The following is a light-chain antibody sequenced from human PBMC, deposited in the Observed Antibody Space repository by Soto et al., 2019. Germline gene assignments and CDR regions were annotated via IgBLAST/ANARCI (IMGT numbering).Light chain of an antibody. CDR1: QAISSY. J-gene: IGKJ4*01. V-gene: IGKV1-9*01. CDR2: GAS. Sequence: DIQLTQSPSFLSASVGDRVTITCRASQAISSYLAWYQQKPGKPPKLLIYGASTLQSDVPSRFSGSGSGTEFTLTVSSLQAEDSATYYCQQFNDYPLTFGGGTKVESN. CDR3: QQFNDYPLT.